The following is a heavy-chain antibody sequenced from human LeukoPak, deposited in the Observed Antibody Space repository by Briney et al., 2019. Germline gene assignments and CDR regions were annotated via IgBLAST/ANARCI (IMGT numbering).Heavy chain of an antibody. Sequence: SETLSLTCTVSGGSISSSSYYWGWIRQPPGKGLEWVGSIYYSGSTYYNPSLKSRVTISVDTSKNQFSLKLSSATAADTAVYYCAGYSSSWYDYWGQGTLVTVSS. V-gene: IGHV4-39*01. D-gene: IGHD6-13*01. CDR1: GGSISSSSYY. CDR3: AGYSSSWYDY. CDR2: IYYSGST. J-gene: IGHJ4*02.